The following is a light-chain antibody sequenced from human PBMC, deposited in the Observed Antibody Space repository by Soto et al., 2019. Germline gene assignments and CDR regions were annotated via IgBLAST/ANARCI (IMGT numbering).Light chain of an antibody. CDR3: SSYAGSSTHVV. Sequence: QSALTQPASVSGSPGQSITISCTGISSDVGSYNLVSWYQQHPAKAPKVMIYEGSKRPSGVSNRFSGSRPGNTASLTISGLQAEDEAHYYCSSYAGSSTHVVFGGGTKLTVL. V-gene: IGLV2-23*01. CDR2: EGS. CDR1: SSDVGSYNL. J-gene: IGLJ2*01.